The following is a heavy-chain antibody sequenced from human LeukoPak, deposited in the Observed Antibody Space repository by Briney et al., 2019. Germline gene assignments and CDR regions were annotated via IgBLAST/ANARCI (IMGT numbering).Heavy chain of an antibody. Sequence: SETLSLTCTVSGGSITSSSYYWGWIRQPPGKGLEWIGSIYYNGSTYYNPSLKSRVTISVDTSKNQFSLKLSSVTAADTAVYYCARDREYYDSWGQGTLVTVSS. CDR3: ARDREYYDS. J-gene: IGHJ4*02. CDR2: IYYNGST. CDR1: GGSITSSSYY. V-gene: IGHV4-39*07.